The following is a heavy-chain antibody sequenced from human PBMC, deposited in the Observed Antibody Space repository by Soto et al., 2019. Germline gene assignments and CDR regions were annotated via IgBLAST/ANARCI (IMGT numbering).Heavy chain of an antibody. J-gene: IGHJ4*02. V-gene: IGHV3-30-3*01. D-gene: IGHD6-6*01. CDR2: ISYDGSNK. CDR3: ARDLGVPPSSSSPLDY. Sequence: QVQLVESGGGVVQPGRSLRLSCAASGFTFSSYAMHWVRQAPGKGLEWVAVISYDGSNKYYADSVKGRFTISRDNSKNTLYLQMTSLRAEDTAVYYCARDLGVPPSSSSPLDYWGQGTLVTVSS. CDR1: GFTFSSYA.